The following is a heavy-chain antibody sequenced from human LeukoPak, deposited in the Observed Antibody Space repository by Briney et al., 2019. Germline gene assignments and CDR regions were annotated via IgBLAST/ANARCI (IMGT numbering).Heavy chain of an antibody. J-gene: IGHJ4*02. D-gene: IGHD4-17*01. CDR2: IDGSGDNT. Sequence: GGSLRLSCAASGFTFGSYAVSWVRQAPEKGLEWVSAIDGSGDNTYYADSVKGRFTISRDNSKNTLHLQMNSLRAEDTAGYYWAKEDRLRTIDYGGQGTLVTVSS. CDR3: AKEDRLRTIDY. CDR1: GFTFGSYA. V-gene: IGHV3-23*01.